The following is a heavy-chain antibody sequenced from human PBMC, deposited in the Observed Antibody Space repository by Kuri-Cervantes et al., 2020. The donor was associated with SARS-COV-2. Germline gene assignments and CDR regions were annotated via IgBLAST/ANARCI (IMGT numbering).Heavy chain of an antibody. CDR1: GFTFSSYA. CDR3: ARKGQYCSSTSCYSNFDY. J-gene: IGHJ4*02. Sequence: LSLTCAASGFTFSSYAIHWVRQAPGKGLEYVSAISSNGGSTYYANSVKGRFTISRDNSKNTLYLQMGSLRAEDMAVYYCARKGQYCSSTSCYSNFDYWGQGTLVTVSS. D-gene: IGHD2-2*01. CDR2: ISSNGGST. V-gene: IGHV3-64*01.